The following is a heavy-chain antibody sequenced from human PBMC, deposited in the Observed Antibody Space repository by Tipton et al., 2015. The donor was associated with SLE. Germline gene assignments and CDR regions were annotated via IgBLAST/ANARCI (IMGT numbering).Heavy chain of an antibody. CDR1: GYTFTGYY. D-gene: IGHD1-26*01. V-gene: IGHV1-2*02. J-gene: IGHJ3*02. CDR3: ARGRSWDSRAFDI. CDR2: INPNSGGT. Sequence: QLVQSGPEVKKPGASVKVSCKASGYTFTGYYMHWVRQAPGQGLEWMGWINPNSGGTNYAQKFQGRVTMTRDTSISTAYMELSRLRSEDTAVYYCARGRSWDSRAFDIWGQGTMVTVSS.